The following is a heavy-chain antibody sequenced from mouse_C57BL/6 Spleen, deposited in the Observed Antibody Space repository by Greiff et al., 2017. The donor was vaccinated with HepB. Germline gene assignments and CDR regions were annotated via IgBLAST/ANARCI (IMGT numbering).Heavy chain of an antibody. V-gene: IGHV1-26*01. Sequence: VQLQQSGPELVKPGASVKISCKASGYTFTDYYMNWVKQSHGKSLEWIGDINPNNGGTSYNQKFKGKATLTVDKSSSTAYMELRSLTSEDSAVYYCARAPYGNPTMDYWGQGTSVTVSS. CDR3: ARAPYGNPTMDY. CDR2: INPNNGGT. D-gene: IGHD2-1*01. CDR1: GYTFTDYY. J-gene: IGHJ4*01.